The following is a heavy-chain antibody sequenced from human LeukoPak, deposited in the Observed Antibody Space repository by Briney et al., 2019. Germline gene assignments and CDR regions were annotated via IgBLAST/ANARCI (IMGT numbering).Heavy chain of an antibody. CDR3: ARELVMRGYREYYFDY. Sequence: RPSETLSLTCAVSGGSISSSNWWSWVRQPPGKGLEWIGEIYHSGSTNYNPSLKSRVTISVDKSKNQFSLKLSSVTAADTAVYYCARELVMRGYREYYFDYWGQGTLVTVSS. D-gene: IGHD2-21*01. J-gene: IGHJ4*02. CDR2: IYHSGST. CDR1: GGSISSSNW. V-gene: IGHV4-4*02.